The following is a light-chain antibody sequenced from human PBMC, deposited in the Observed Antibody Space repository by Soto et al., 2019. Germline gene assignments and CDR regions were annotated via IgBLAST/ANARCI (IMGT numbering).Light chain of an antibody. V-gene: IGLV2-14*01. CDR1: SRDVRGFNY. J-gene: IGLJ1*01. CDR2: EVS. Sequence: QSVLTQPASVSGSPGQSITISCTGTSRDVRGFNYVSWFQQHPGKAPKLMIYEVSNRPSGVSNRFSGSKSGNTASLTISGLQAEDEADYYCSSYRSSSPPYVFGTGTKVTVL. CDR3: SSYRSSSPPYV.